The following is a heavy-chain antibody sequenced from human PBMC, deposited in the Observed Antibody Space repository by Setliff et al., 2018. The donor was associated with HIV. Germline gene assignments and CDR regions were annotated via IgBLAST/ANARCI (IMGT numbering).Heavy chain of an antibody. V-gene: IGHV1-8*01. CDR2: MNPNSGNT. CDR1: GYTFTSYD. J-gene: IGHJ6*02. CDR3: ARDVEHMMDV. Sequence: GPVKVSCKASGYTFTSYDINWVRQATGQGLEWMGWMNPNSGNTGYAQKCQGRVTMTRNTSISTAYMELSSLRAEDTAVYYCARDVEHMMDVWGQGTTVTVSS.